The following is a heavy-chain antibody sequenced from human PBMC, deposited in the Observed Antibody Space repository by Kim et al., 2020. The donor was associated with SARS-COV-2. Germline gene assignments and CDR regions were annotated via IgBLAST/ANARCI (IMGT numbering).Heavy chain of an antibody. Sequence: ASVKVSCKASGYIFHGYGISWVRQAPGQGLEWMGWISVYNGHTDYAQKFQGRVTVTADTSTSTVYMNLKSLRFDDTAMYYCARVYYDSSGYPLPPQWHDPRGQGTLVPVTS. CDR2: ISVYNGHT. V-gene: IGHV1-18*01. D-gene: IGHD3-22*01. CDR3: ARVYYDSSGYPLPPQWHDP. CDR1: GYIFHGYG. J-gene: IGHJ5*02.